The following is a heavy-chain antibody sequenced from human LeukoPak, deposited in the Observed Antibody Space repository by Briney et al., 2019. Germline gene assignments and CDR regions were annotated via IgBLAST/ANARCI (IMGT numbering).Heavy chain of an antibody. CDR3: ARDRDTSASRNFDY. CDR2: ISGGSRYI. D-gene: IGHD2-2*01. CDR1: GFTFSTYG. Sequence: PGGSLRLSCAASGFTFSTYGIDWVRQAPGKGLEWVSSISGGSRYIYYADSVKGRFTSSRDNAKKTVYLQMDSLRAEDTAVYYCARDRDTSASRNFDYWGQGTLVTVSS. J-gene: IGHJ4*02. V-gene: IGHV3-21*01.